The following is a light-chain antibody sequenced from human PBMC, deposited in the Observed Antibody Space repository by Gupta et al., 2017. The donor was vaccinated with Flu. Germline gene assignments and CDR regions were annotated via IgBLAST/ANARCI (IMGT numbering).Light chain of an antibody. J-gene: IGLJ2*01. CDR2: QDS. CDR3: QAWDSSTAVV. V-gene: IGLV3-1*01. CDR1: KLGDKY. Sequence: PGQTASITCSGDKLGDKYACWYQQKPGQAPVLVIYQDSKRPSGIPERFSGSNSGNTATLTISGTQAMDEADYYCQAWDSSTAVVFGGGTKLTGL.